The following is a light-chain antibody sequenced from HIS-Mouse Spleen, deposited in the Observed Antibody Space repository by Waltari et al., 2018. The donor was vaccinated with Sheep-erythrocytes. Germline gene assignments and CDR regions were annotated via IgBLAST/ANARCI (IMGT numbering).Light chain of an antibody. CDR1: ALPKKS. V-gene: IGLV3-10*01. CDR3: YSTDSSGNHRV. Sequence: YALTQPPSVSVSPGQTPRITCSGDALPKKSAYWYQQKSGQAPVLVIYEDSKRPSGIPERFSGSSSGTMATLTISGAQVEDEADYYCYSTDSSGNHRVFGTGTKVTVL. CDR2: EDS. J-gene: IGLJ1*01.